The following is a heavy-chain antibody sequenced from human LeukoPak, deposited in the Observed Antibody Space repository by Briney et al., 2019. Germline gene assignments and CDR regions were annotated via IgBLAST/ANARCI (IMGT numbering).Heavy chain of an antibody. D-gene: IGHD3-16*02. CDR1: SGSISNFH. CDR2: IFTSGST. Sequence: SETLSLTCTVSSGSISNFHWSWIRQPAGKGLEWIGRIFTSGSTNYNPSLKSRVTMSVDTSKKQFSLKLSSVTAADTAVYYCARDRQTFYVYVGGNYRFYLDYWGQGTLVTVSS. CDR3: ARDRQTFYVYVGGNYRFYLDY. J-gene: IGHJ4*02. V-gene: IGHV4-4*07.